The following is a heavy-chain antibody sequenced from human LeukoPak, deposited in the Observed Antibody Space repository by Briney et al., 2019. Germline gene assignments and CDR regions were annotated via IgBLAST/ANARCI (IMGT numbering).Heavy chain of an antibody. J-gene: IGHJ6*03. CDR1: GGSFSGYY. V-gene: IGHV4-34*01. Sequence: SETLSLTCAVYGGSFSGYYWSWIRQPPGKGLEWIGEINHSGSTNYNPSLKSRVTISVDTSKNQFSLKLSSVTAADTAVYYCARGVPDFYYYYYMDVWGKGTTVTVSS. CDR2: INHSGST. CDR3: ARGVPDFYYYYYMDV. D-gene: IGHD2-21*02.